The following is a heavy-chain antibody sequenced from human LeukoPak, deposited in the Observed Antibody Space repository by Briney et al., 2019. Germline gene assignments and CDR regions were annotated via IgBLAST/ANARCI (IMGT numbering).Heavy chain of an antibody. D-gene: IGHD6-19*01. Sequence: PGGFLRLSCAASGFTFSSYAMSWVRQAPGKGLEWVSAISGSGGSTYYADSVKGRFTISRDNSKNTLYLQMNSLRAEDTAVYYCAKDFRSSRLAVAGNFDYWGQGTLVTVSS. CDR1: GFTFSSYA. CDR2: ISGSGGST. V-gene: IGHV3-23*01. J-gene: IGHJ4*02. CDR3: AKDFRSSRLAVAGNFDY.